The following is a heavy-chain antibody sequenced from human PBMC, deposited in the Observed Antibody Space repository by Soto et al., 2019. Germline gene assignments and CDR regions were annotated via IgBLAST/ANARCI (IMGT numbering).Heavy chain of an antibody. J-gene: IGHJ4*02. CDR1: GYIFTSYW. Sequence: PGESLKISCNGSGYIFTSYWIGWVRQMPGKGLEWMGIIYPSDSDTKYSPSFQGRVTISADKSIGTAYLQWSSLKASDTAMYYCASQSHSGYDYVGYWGQGTLVTVSS. CDR3: ASQSHSGYDYVGY. V-gene: IGHV5-51*01. D-gene: IGHD5-12*01. CDR2: IYPSDSDT.